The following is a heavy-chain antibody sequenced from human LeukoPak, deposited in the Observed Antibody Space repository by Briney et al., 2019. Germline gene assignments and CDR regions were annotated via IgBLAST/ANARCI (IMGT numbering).Heavy chain of an antibody. V-gene: IGHV1-2*02. CDR1: GYTFTGYY. D-gene: IGHD3-22*01. Sequence: ASVKVSCKASGYTFTGYYMHWVRQAPGQGLAWMGWINPNSGGTNYAQKFQGRVTMTRDTSISTAYMELSRLRSDDTAVYYCASRPHYYDSSGYYYGPDYWGQGTLVTVSS. CDR3: ASRPHYYDSSGYYYGPDY. CDR2: INPNSGGT. J-gene: IGHJ4*02.